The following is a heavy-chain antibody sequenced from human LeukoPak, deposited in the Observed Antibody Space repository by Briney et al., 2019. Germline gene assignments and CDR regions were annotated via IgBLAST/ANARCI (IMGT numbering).Heavy chain of an antibody. CDR2: ISWDGGST. D-gene: IGHD6-19*01. J-gene: IGHJ6*03. Sequence: GGSLRLSCAASGFTFDDYAMHWVRQAPGKGLEWVSLISWDGGSTYYADSVKGRFTISRDNSKNSLYLQMNSLRAEDTALYYCAKDIKSLGWYYMDVWGKGTTVTVSS. CDR3: AKDIKSLGWYYMDV. CDR1: GFTFDDYA. V-gene: IGHV3-43D*03.